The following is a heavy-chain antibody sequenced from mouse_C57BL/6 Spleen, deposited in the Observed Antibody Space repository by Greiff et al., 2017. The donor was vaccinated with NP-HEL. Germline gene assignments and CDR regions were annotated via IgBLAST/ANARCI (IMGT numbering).Heavy chain of an antibody. D-gene: IGHD1-1*01. CDR1: GYTFTSYG. CDR3: ARTYGSSYENDFDY. CDR2: IYPRSGNT. Sequence: QVQLQQSGAELARPGASVKLSCKASGYTFTSYGISWVQQRTGQGLEWIGEIYPRSGNTYYTEKFKGKATLTADKASSTAYMELRSLTSEDSAVYFCARTYGSSYENDFDYWGQGTTLTVSS. V-gene: IGHV1-81*01. J-gene: IGHJ2*01.